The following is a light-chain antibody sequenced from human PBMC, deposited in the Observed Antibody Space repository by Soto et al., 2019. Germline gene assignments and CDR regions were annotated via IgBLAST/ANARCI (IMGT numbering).Light chain of an antibody. CDR3: QQRNMWPIT. Sequence: EVVLTQSPVTLSLSPGERATLSCRASQSFRGLLAWYQQKPGQAPRLLLYDAYNSATGIPPRFSGSGSRTDFTLTISSLEPEDSAVYYCQQRNMWPITFRQGTRLE. CDR1: QSFRGL. CDR2: DAY. J-gene: IGKJ5*01. V-gene: IGKV3-11*01.